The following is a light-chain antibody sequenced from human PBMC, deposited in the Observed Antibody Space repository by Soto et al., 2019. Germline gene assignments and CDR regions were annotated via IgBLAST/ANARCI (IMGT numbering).Light chain of an antibody. V-gene: IGLV1-44*01. CDR2: TND. Sequence: QSVLTQPPSASGTPGQRVTISCSGSSSNIGSDTVNWYQQFPGTAPKLLIYTNDQRPSGVPDRISGSKSGTSASLAISGLQSEDEADYYCASWDDSPNGPVFGGGTKLTVL. CDR3: ASWDDSPNGPV. CDR1: SSNIGSDT. J-gene: IGLJ2*01.